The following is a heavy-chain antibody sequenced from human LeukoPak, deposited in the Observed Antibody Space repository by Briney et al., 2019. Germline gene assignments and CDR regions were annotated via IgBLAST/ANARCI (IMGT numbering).Heavy chain of an antibody. J-gene: IGHJ3*02. CDR3: ARGNDILTGYLNAFDI. D-gene: IGHD3-9*01. V-gene: IGHV3-30-3*01. Sequence: PGTSLRLSCVVSGFTFRNYAMHWVRQAPGKGLEWVAVISYDVDNKYYADSVKGRFTISRDNSKNTVYLQMNSLRPEDTAVYYCARGNDILTGYLNAFDIWGQGTMVTVSS. CDR2: ISYDVDNK. CDR1: GFTFRNYA.